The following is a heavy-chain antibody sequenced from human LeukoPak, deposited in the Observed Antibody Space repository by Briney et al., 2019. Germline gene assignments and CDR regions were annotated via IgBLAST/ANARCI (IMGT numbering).Heavy chain of an antibody. CDR1: GGSFSGYY. D-gene: IGHD3-16*02. Sequence: SETLSLTCAVYGGSFSGYYWSWIRQPPGKGLEWIGEINHSGSTNYNPSLKGRVTISVDTSKNQFSLKLSSVTAADTAVYYCARGSKVVLVWGQGTLVTVSS. V-gene: IGHV4-34*01. J-gene: IGHJ4*02. CDR3: ARGSKVVLV. CDR2: INHSGST.